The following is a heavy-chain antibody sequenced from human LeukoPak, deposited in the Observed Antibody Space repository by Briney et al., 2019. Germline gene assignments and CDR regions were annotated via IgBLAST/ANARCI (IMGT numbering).Heavy chain of an antibody. CDR2: IYYSGST. CDR1: GGPISSYY. D-gene: IGHD3-10*02. Sequence: SGTLSLTCTVSGGPISSYYWSWIRQPPGKGLEWIGYIYYSGSTNYNPSLKSRVTISVDTSKNQFSLKLSSVTAADTAVYYCARSQTPGCSFCWFDPWGQGTLVTVSS. J-gene: IGHJ5*02. CDR3: ARSQTPGCSFCWFDP. V-gene: IGHV4-59*01.